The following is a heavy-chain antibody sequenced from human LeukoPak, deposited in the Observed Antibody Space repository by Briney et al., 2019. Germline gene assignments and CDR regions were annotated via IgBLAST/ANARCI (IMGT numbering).Heavy chain of an antibody. CDR3: AREETWELLNY. CDR1: GFTYSSFS. J-gene: IGHJ4*02. V-gene: IGHV3-48*01. CDR2: ISGSGTNT. D-gene: IGHD1-26*01. Sequence: PGGSLRLSCEVSGFTYSSFSMSWVRQAPGKGLEWVSDISGSGTNTHYADSVKGRFTISRDNAKNSLYLQMNSLRAEDTAVYYCAREETWELLNYWGQGTLVTVSS.